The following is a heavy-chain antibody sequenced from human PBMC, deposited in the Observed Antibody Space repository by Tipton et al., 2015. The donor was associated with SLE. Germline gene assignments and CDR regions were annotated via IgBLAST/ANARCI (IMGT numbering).Heavy chain of an antibody. CDR2: IYYSGST. D-gene: IGHD2-2*02. CDR3: ARGYTDFDY. Sequence: TLSLTCTVSGGSISNGDYYWCWIRQHPGKGLEWIGYIYYSGSTYYNPSLKSRITMSVDTSKNQFSLRLSSVTAADTAVYYCARGYTDFDYWGQGTLVTVSS. J-gene: IGHJ4*02. V-gene: IGHV4-31*03. CDR1: GGSISNGDYY.